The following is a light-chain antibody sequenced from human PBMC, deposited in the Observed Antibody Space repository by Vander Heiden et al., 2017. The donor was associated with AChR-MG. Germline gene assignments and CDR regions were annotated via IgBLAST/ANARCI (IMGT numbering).Light chain of an antibody. J-gene: IGKJ1*01. Sequence: IQMTQSPSTLSASVGDRVTITCRASQSISTWLAWYQQKPGKAPEILIYKASSLESGVPSRFSGSGSGTEFTLTISSLQPDDFATYYCQQYSNYWTFGQGTKVEIK. V-gene: IGKV1-5*03. CDR1: QSISTW. CDR3: QQYSNYWT. CDR2: KAS.